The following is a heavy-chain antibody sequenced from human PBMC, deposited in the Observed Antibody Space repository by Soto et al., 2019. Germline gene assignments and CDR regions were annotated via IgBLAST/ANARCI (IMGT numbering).Heavy chain of an antibody. CDR1: GYTFTSYY. D-gene: IGHD3-22*01. V-gene: IGHV1-46*01. CDR3: ARDWNYYDSSGYYYVGHNWFDP. J-gene: IGHJ5*02. CDR2: INPSGGST. Sequence: EASVKVSCKASGYTFTSYYMHWVRQAPGQGLEWMGIINPSGGSTSYAQKFQGRVTMTRDTSTSTVYMELSSLRSEDTAVYYCARDWNYYDSSGYYYVGHNWFDPWGQGTLVTVSS.